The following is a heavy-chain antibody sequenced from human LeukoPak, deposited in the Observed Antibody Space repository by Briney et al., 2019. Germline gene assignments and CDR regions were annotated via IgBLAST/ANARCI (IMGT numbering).Heavy chain of an antibody. D-gene: IGHD5-18*01. CDR1: GFTFSSYS. Sequence: PGGCLRLSCAASGFTFSSYSMNWVRQAPGKGLEWVSYISSSNSNIYYADSVKGRFTISRDNAKNSLYLQMNRLRAEDTAVYGCAFNRGYSYGTFDYWGQGTLVTVSS. CDR2: ISSSNSNI. CDR3: AFNRGYSYGTFDY. J-gene: IGHJ4*02. V-gene: IGHV3-48*01.